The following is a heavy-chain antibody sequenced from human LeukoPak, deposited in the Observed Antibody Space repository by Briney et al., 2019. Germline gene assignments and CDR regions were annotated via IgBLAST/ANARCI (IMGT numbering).Heavy chain of an antibody. CDR3: AKGIAAAGTSAFDI. D-gene: IGHD6-13*01. V-gene: IGHV3-30*18. CDR1: GFTFSSYG. Sequence: GGSLRLSCAASGFTFSSYGMHWVRQAPGKGLEWVAVISYDGSNKYYADSVKGRFTISRDNSKNTLYLQMNSLRAEDTAVYYCAKGIAAAGTSAFDIWGQGTMVTVSS. CDR2: ISYDGSNK. J-gene: IGHJ3*02.